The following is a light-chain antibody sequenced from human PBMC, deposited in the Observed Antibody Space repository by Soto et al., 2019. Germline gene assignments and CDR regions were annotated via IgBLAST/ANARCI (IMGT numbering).Light chain of an antibody. CDR1: QSVSRY. Sequence: EIVLTQSPTTLSLSPGERAALFCRASQSVSRYLAWYQQKPGQAPRLLIYDASNRATGIPARFSGSGSGTDFTLTISSLEPEDFAVYYCQQRSNWLSLTFGGGTKVEIK. CDR3: QQRSNWLSLT. V-gene: IGKV3-11*01. CDR2: DAS. J-gene: IGKJ4*01.